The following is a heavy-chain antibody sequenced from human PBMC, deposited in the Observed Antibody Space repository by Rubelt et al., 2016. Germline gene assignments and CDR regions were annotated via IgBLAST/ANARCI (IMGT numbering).Heavy chain of an antibody. D-gene: IGHD7-27*01. V-gene: IGHV4-34*01. CDR2: INYSGST. Sequence: VQLVESGGGLVQPGGSLRLSCAASGFTFSDYYMSWIRQAPGKGLEWIGDINYSGSTNYNPSLKSRVTIAVDPSKNQFSLKLSSVTAADTAVYCCARGLGPWGQGTLVTVSS. J-gene: IGHJ5*02. CDR1: GFTFSDYY. CDR3: ARGLGP.